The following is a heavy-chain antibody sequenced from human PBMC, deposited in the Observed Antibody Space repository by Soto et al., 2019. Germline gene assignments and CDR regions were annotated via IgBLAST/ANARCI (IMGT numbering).Heavy chain of an antibody. V-gene: IGHV3-64D*08. D-gene: IGHD6-13*01. CDR1: GFTFSSYA. CDR2: ISSNGGST. Sequence: GGSLRLSCSASGFTFSSYAMHWVRQAPGKGLEYVSAISSNGGSTYYADSVKGRFTISRDNSKNTLYLQMSSLRAEDTAVYYCVKDPEQLGDYYYGMDVWGQGTTVTVSS. CDR3: VKDPEQLGDYYYGMDV. J-gene: IGHJ6*02.